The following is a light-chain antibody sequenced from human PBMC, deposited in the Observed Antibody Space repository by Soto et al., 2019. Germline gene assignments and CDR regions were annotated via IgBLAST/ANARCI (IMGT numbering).Light chain of an antibody. Sequence: DIQMTQSPSTLSASVGDRVTITCLASQSISSWLAWYQQKPGKAPKLLIYKASSLESGVPSKFSGSGSGTEFTLTISSLQPDDFATYYCQQYNSYSGGTFGQGTKVDIK. J-gene: IGKJ1*01. CDR2: KAS. CDR3: QQYNSYSGGT. CDR1: QSISSW. V-gene: IGKV1-5*03.